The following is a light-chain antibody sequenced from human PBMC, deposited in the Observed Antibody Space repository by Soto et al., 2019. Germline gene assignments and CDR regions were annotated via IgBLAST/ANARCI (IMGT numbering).Light chain of an antibody. CDR1: QTVSDNY. J-gene: IGKJ4*01. CDR3: QQYGGSPRVS. CDR2: GAS. Sequence: EIVLTQSPGALSLSPGERATLSCRASQTVSDNYLAWYQQKPGQAPRLLIYGASTRATGIPDRFSGSGSGTDFTLPISRLEREDVAVYYCQQYGGSPRVSFGGGTKVEIK. V-gene: IGKV3-20*01.